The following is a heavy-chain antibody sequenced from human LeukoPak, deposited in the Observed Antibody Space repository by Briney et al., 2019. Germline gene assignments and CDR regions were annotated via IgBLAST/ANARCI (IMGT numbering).Heavy chain of an antibody. D-gene: IGHD3-22*01. Sequence: PGGSLRLSCAASGFTFSNAWMSWVRQAPGKGLEWVGRIKSKTDGGTTDYAAPVKGRFTISRDDSKNTLYLQMNSLKTEDTAVYYCTTGWYYDSSGYYVGDYWGQGTLVTVSS. CDR2: IKSKTDGGTT. CDR1: GFTFSNAW. CDR3: TTGWYYDSSGYYVGDY. J-gene: IGHJ4*02. V-gene: IGHV3-15*01.